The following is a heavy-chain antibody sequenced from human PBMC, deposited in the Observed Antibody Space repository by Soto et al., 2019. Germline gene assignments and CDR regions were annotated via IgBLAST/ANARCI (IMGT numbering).Heavy chain of an antibody. Sequence: EVQLLESGGGLVQPGGSLRLSCAASGFSVSRYAMMWVRQPPGKGQEWVAGMTGSGGDIRYADPVKGRFTISKDNSKNTLYVQMNSLRAEDTAIYYCAKDAVYGDGVWLAGNWGQGTLVTVAS. D-gene: IGHD2-21*02. CDR2: MTGSGGDI. CDR1: GFSVSRYA. CDR3: AKDAVYGDGVWLAGN. J-gene: IGHJ4*02. V-gene: IGHV3-23*01.